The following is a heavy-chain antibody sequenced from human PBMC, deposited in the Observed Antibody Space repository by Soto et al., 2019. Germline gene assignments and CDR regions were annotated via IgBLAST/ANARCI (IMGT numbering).Heavy chain of an antibody. V-gene: IGHV4-59*12. CDR3: ARDSGTYLYYFDY. Sequence: SARLYLTCTVTGCSSRHYPWCWMLHPPGQALQWIVYVYYSGSTYYNSSIKSRVTISVDTSKNQFSLRLSSLTAADTAVYYCARDSGTYLYYFDYWGQGTLVT. D-gene: IGHD1-26*01. J-gene: IGHJ4*02. CDR2: VYYSGST. CDR1: GCSSRHYP.